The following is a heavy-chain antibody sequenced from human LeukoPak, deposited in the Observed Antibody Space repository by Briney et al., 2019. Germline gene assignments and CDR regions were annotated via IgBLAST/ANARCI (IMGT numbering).Heavy chain of an antibody. V-gene: IGHV4-61*02. CDR2: IYASGTT. D-gene: IGHD4-11*01. CDR3: ARGVTTVNFDY. Sequence: PSETLSLTCTVSGGSLSSGSYYWSWIRQPAGKALEWIGRIYASGTTNYNPSLKGRVTISLDTSKNQFSLKLSSVTAADMAVYYCARGVTTVNFDYWGRGTLVTVSS. CDR1: GGSLSSGSYY. J-gene: IGHJ4*02.